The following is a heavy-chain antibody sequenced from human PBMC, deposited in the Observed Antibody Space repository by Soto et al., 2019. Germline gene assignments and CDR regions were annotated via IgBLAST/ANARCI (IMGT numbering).Heavy chain of an antibody. V-gene: IGHV3-48*02. CDR2: ISSSSSTI. CDR3: ARDKVPVDTAMATRMGPRIYGMDV. CDR1: GLTFSSYS. J-gene: IGHJ6*02. D-gene: IGHD5-18*01. Sequence: GGSLKPSCAASGLTFSSYSMNWVRRAPGKGLEWVSYISSSSSTIYYADSLKGRFTISRDNAKNSLYLQMNSLRDEDTAVYYCARDKVPVDTAMATRMGPRIYGMDVWGQGTTVTVSS.